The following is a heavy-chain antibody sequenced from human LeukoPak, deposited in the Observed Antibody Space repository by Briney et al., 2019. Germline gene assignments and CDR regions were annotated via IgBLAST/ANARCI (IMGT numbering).Heavy chain of an antibody. CDR3: ARENSNCWYLDY. CDR2: IYNSGST. CDR1: GGSTTTNH. Sequence: SETLSLTRILSGGSTTTNHWSWVRQPPGERRGWVGYIYNSGSTNYNPSLKSRVTISVDTSKNQFSLKQSSVTAADTAVYYCARENSNCWYLDYWGQGTLVTVSS. D-gene: IGHD6-13*01. V-gene: IGHV4-59*01. J-gene: IGHJ4*02.